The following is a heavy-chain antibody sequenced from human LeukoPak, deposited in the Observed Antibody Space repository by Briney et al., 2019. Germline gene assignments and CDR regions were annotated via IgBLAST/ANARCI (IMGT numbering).Heavy chain of an antibody. D-gene: IGHD6-19*01. CDR3: ARKGSGWSDAFDI. V-gene: IGHV3-21*01. Sequence: GGALRLSCAASGFTFSSYSMNWVRQAPGKGLDGVASISSSSSYIYYADSVKGRFTIYRDNATNSLYLQMKSLRAEDTAVYYCARKGSGWSDAFDIWGQGTMVTVTS. CDR2: ISSSSSYI. J-gene: IGHJ3*02. CDR1: GFTFSSYS.